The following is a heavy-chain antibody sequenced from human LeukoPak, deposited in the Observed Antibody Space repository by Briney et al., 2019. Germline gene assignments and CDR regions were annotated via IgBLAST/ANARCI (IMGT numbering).Heavy chain of an antibody. CDR1: GGSISSGSYY. J-gene: IGHJ5*02. V-gene: IGHV4-61*02. D-gene: IGHD3-16*02. CDR2: IYTSGST. CDR3: ARDRAYDYVWGSYRYIWFDP. Sequence: SQTLSLTCTVSGGSISSGSYYWSRIRQPAGKGLEWIGRIYTSGSTNYNPSLKSRVTISVDTSKNQFSLKLSSVTAADTAVYYCARDRAYDYVWGSYRYIWFDPWGQGTLVTVSS.